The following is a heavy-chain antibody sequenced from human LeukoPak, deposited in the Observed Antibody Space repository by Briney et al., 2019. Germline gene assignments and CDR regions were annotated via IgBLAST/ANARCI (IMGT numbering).Heavy chain of an antibody. CDR2: INPNSGGT. D-gene: IGHD3/OR15-3a*01. Sequence: ASVTVSCTASGYTFSVYYMHWVRQAPGQGLEWMGWINPNSGGTNYAHKFQGRVTMTRDTSISTAYMEVSSLRSDDTAVYYCARELIDFHDHTNKGFFDSWGQGTLVTVSS. V-gene: IGHV1-2*02. CDR3: ARELIDFHDHTNKGFFDS. CDR1: GYTFSVYY. J-gene: IGHJ4*02.